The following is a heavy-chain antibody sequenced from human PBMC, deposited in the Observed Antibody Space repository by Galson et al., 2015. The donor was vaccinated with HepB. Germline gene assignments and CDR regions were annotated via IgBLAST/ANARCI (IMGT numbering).Heavy chain of an antibody. V-gene: IGHV1-69*10. CDR1: GGTLSSNA. CDR3: ARDMAGFGGSVYNWFES. D-gene: IGHD3-10*01. CDR2: IIPVLGTA. J-gene: IGHJ5*01. Sequence: SVKVSCKAFGGTLSSNAINWVRQAPGQGLEWMGGIIPVLGTAHYAEKFQGRVTINADKSTNTIYMDVTSLRSEDTAIYYCARDMAGFGGSVYNWFESWGQGTLVTFSS.